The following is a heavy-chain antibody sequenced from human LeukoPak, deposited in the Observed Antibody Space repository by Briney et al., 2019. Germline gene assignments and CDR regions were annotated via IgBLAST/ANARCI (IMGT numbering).Heavy chain of an antibody. CDR2: ISYEGSNE. V-gene: IGHV3-30*18. CDR3: AKDGIRYYYDSSGYYGDY. CDR1: GFSFRSYG. D-gene: IGHD3-22*01. Sequence: PGGSLRLSCAASGFSFRSYGMHWVRQAPGKGLEWVAVISYEGSNEYYADSVKGRFTISRDNSKNTLYQQMTSLRAEDTAVYYCAKDGIRYYYDSSGYYGDYWGQGTLVTVSS. J-gene: IGHJ4*02.